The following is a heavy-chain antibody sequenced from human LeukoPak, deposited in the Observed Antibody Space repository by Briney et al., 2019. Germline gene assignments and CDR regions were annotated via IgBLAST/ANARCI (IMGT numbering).Heavy chain of an antibody. CDR3: ARAIAAAGTFWFDP. Sequence: SETLSLTCTVSGGSISSYYWSRIRQPAGKGLEWIGRIYTSGSTNYNPSLKSRVTMSVDTSKNQFSLKLSSVTAADTAVYYCARAIAAAGTFWFDPWGQGTLVTVSS. J-gene: IGHJ5*02. CDR2: IYTSGST. CDR1: GGSISSYY. D-gene: IGHD6-13*01. V-gene: IGHV4-4*07.